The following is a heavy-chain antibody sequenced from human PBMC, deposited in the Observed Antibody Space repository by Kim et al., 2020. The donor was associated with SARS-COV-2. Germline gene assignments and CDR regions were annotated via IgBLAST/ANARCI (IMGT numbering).Heavy chain of an antibody. V-gene: IGHV3-23*01. Sequence: GGSLRLSCTASGFTFSSYAISWVRQAPGKGLQWVSVIWYSGGNTYYADSVKGRFTISRDNSRNTLFLQMNSLGAEDTAVYYCARGRQWWSCTICYFYYG. CDR3: ARGRQWWSCTICYFYYG. CDR1: GFTFSSYA. CDR2: IWYSGGNT. D-gene: IGHD2-21*01. J-gene: IGHJ6*01.